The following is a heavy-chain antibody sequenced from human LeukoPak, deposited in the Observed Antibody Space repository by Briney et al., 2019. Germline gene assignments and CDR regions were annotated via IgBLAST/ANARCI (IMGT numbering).Heavy chain of an antibody. Sequence: GASLKISCKGSAYSFTAYWSAWVRQIPGKGLEWMAIIYPGDSDTRYSSSFQRQTTTSADNSNSISYLRWSSMNAWATAMEFGERTHNDGSSYVDGFDIWGQGTMVTVSS. CDR3: ERTHNDGSSYVDGFDI. CDR2: IYPGDSDT. CDR1: AYSFTAYW. J-gene: IGHJ3*02. D-gene: IGHD3-22*01. V-gene: IGHV5-51*01.